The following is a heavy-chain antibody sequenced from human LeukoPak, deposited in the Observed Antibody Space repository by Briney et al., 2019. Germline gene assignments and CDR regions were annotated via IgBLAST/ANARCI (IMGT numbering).Heavy chain of an antibody. D-gene: IGHD2-2*01. CDR2: IYYSGST. CDR3: ARHPYRFDP. J-gene: IGHJ5*02. CDR1: GGSISSSSYY. V-gene: IGHV4-39*01. Sequence: SETLSLTCTVSGGSISSSSYYWGWIRQPPGKGLEWIGSIYYSGSTYYNPSLKSRVTISVDTSKNQFSLKLSSVTAADTAVYYCARHPYRFDPWGQGTLVTVSP.